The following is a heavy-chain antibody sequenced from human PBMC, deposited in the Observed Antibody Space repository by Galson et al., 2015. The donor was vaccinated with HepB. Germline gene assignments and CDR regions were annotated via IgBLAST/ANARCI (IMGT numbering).Heavy chain of an antibody. CDR3: ARDPPSLSGVVIRGGMDV. J-gene: IGHJ6*02. Sequence: SLRLSCAASGFTFSSYSMNWVRQAPGKGLEWVSSISSSSSYIYYADSVKGRFTISRDNAKNSLYLQMNSLRAEDTAGYYCARDPPSLSGVVIRGGMDVWGQGTTVTVSS. V-gene: IGHV3-21*01. CDR2: ISSSSSYI. CDR1: GFTFSSYS. D-gene: IGHD3-3*01.